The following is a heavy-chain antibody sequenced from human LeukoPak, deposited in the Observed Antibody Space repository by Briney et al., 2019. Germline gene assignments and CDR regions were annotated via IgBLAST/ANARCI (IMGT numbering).Heavy chain of an antibody. CDR3: AKVPQRYNYGYLDY. D-gene: IGHD5-18*01. V-gene: IGHV3-23*01. CDR1: GFTFRSYA. J-gene: IGHJ4*02. Sequence: GGSLRLSCTASGFTFRSYALSWVRQAPGKGLEWVSATTGSGDKLFYADSVKGRFTISRDNSKNTLYLQMNNLRAEDTAVYYCAKVPQRYNYGYLDYWGQGTLVTVSS. CDR2: TTGSGDKL.